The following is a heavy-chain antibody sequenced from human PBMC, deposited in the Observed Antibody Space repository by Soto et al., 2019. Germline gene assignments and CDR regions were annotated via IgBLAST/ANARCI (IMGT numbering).Heavy chain of an antibody. CDR1: GYTFTSYD. D-gene: IGHD1-1*01. V-gene: IGHV1-8*01. J-gene: IGHJ6*02. CDR2: MNPNSGNT. CDR3: ANWPDGYYCYGMDV. Sequence: QVQLVQSGAEVKKPGASVKVSCKASGYTFTSYDINWVRQATGQGREWMGWMNPNSGNTGYAQKFQGRVNMNRNTYISTAYMELSSLRSYDTAVYYGANWPDGYYCYGMDVWGHWTTVTVSS.